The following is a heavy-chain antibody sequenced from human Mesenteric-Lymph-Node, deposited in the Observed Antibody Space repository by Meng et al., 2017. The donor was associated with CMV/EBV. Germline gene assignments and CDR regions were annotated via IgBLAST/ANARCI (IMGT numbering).Heavy chain of an antibody. D-gene: IGHD5-18*01. CDR1: GGSFSGHY. J-gene: IGHJ4*02. V-gene: IGHV4-34*01. CDR3: ARGRGYSYGPALDY. Sequence: PETLSLTCAVYGGSFSGHYWSWIRQPPGKGLEWIGEINHSGSTNYNPSLKSRVTISVDTSKNQFSLKLSSVTAADTAVYYCARGRGYSYGPALDYWGQGTLVTVSS. CDR2: INHSGST.